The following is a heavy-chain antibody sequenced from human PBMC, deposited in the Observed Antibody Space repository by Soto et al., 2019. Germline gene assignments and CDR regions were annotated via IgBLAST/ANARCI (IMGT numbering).Heavy chain of an antibody. CDR1: GYTFSGHY. CDR2: INPNTGGS. J-gene: IGHJ3*02. D-gene: IGHD4-17*01. CDR3: ARELIVDGPDNYCMYYGDHGTLHTFSSRNSQDI. V-gene: IGHV1-2*02. Sequence: ASVKGSCKASGYTFSGHYIHWVRQAPGQGLEWMGWINPNTGGSNYAEKFKGRILMTRDTSIFTTHMRLNRLTSDDTAVYYCARELIVDGPDNYCMYYGDHGTLHTFSSRNSQDI.